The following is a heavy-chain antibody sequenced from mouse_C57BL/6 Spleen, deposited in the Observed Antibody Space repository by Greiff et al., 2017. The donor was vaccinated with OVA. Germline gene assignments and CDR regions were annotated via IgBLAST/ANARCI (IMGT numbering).Heavy chain of an antibody. D-gene: IGHD1-1*01. J-gene: IGHJ4*01. Sequence: QVQLQQPGTELVKPGASVKLSCKASGYTFTSYWMHWVKQRPGQGLEWIGNINPSNGGTNYNEKFKSKATLTVDKSSSTAYMQLSSLTSEDSAVYYCARAGGLLRERYAMDYWGQGTSVTVSS. V-gene: IGHV1-53*01. CDR3: ARAGGLLRERYAMDY. CDR2: INPSNGGT. CDR1: GYTFTSYW.